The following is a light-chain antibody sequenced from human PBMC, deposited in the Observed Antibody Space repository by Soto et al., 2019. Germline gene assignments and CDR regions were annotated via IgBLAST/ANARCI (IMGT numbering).Light chain of an antibody. J-gene: IGKJ3*01. V-gene: IGKV4-1*01. CDR2: WAS. CDR1: QTVLYTTNNKNY. Sequence: DIVMTQSPDSLAVSLGEGATINCKSSQTVLYTTNNKNYLAWFQQKPGQPPKLLIYWASTRESGVPDRFSGSGSWTNFTLTITSLQPEYVAVYYCQQYYTTPFSFGPGTRVEIK. CDR3: QQYYTTPFS.